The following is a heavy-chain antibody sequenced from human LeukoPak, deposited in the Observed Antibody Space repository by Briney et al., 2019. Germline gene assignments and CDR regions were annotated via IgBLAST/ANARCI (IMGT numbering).Heavy chain of an antibody. J-gene: IGHJ6*03. CDR3: ARTTEAHSWQTRYYSYYMDV. V-gene: IGHV4-59*01. CDR1: GGSISSYY. Sequence: SETLSLTCTVSGGSISSYYWNWIRQPPGKGLEWIGSISYSGSTKYNPSLESRVTISVDTSKNQISLKLSSVTAADTAVYYCARTTEAHSWQTRYYSYYMDVWGKGTTVTVSS. CDR2: ISYSGST. D-gene: IGHD6-13*01.